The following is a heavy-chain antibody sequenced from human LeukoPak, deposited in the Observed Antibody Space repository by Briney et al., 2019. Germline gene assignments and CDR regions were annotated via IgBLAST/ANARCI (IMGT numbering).Heavy chain of an antibody. V-gene: IGHV3-11*01. J-gene: IGHJ1*01. CDR1: GFTFSDYY. D-gene: IGHD6-13*01. CDR2: ITATDNTM. CDR3: ASFPGSSWLRGAEYFQH. Sequence: PGGSLRLSCAASGFTFSDYYMSWIRQAPGKGLEWISYITATDNTMYYADSVKGRFTIFRDNAKNSLFLLMNSLRAEDTAVYYCASFPGSSWLRGAEYFQHWGQGTLVTVSS.